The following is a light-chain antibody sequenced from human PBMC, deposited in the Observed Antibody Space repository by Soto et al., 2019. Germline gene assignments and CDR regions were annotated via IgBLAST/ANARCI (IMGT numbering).Light chain of an antibody. CDR3: QQYNSLSIT. V-gene: IGKV1-5*01. J-gene: IGKJ5*01. CDR2: EAS. Sequence: DIQMTQSPSTLSASVGDRVTITCRASQSVSSGVAWYQQKPGKAPKFLIYEASNLQGGVPSRFSGSGSGTDFTLTISSLQPDDFATYYCQQYNSLSITFGQGTRLEIK. CDR1: QSVSSG.